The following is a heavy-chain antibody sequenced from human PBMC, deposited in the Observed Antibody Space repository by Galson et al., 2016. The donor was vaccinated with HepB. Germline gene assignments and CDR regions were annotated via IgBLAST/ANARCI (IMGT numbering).Heavy chain of an antibody. V-gene: IGHV3-23*01. Sequence: SLRLSCAASGFTFSRYAMSWVRQAPGKGLEWVSVISGSGDRRYYADSMKGRFIISRDNSKNTLYLQMNSLRAEDTAVYYCARDPMATRYYYYGMDVWGQGTTVTVSS. D-gene: IGHD5-24*01. CDR3: ARDPMATRYYYYGMDV. CDR2: ISGSGDRR. CDR1: GFTFSRYA. J-gene: IGHJ6*02.